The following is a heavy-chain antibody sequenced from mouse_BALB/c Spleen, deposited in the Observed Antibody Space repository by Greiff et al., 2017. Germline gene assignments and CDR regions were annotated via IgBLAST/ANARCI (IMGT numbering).Heavy chain of an antibody. J-gene: IGHJ1*01. CDR1: GFTFSDYG. CDR3: ARTTARYWYFDV. D-gene: IGHD1-2*01. Sequence: EVKLMESGGGLVQPGGSRKLSCAASGFTFSDYGMAWVRQAPGKGPEWVAFISNLAYSIYYADTVTGRFTISRENAKNTLYLEMSSLRSEDTAMYYCARTTARYWYFDVWGAGTTVTVSS. CDR2: ISNLAYSI. V-gene: IGHV5-15*02.